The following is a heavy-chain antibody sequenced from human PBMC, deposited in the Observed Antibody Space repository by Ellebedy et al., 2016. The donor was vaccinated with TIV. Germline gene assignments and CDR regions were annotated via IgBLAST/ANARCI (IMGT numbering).Heavy chain of an antibody. CDR2: ISAGGGRT. Sequence: GGSLRLXXSASGFIFNNYAMSWVRQAPGRGLEWVSGISAGGGRTYYADSVKGRFTISRDNAKNSLYLQMNSLRDEDTAVYYCARGLGGLYYYGMDVWGQGTTVTVSS. CDR3: ARGLGGLYYYGMDV. J-gene: IGHJ6*02. CDR1: GFIFNNYA. V-gene: IGHV3-23*01. D-gene: IGHD3-16*01.